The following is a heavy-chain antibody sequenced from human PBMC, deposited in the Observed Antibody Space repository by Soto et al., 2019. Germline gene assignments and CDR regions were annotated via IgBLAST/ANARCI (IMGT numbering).Heavy chain of an antibody. CDR2: IDNSGGIT. CDR3: AKGGYNYGFLFDC. D-gene: IGHD5-18*01. J-gene: IGHJ4*02. V-gene: IGHV3-23*05. Sequence: GGSLRLSCAASGFTFTSYGIHWVRQAPGKGLEWVSTIDNSGGITYYADSVKGRFTISRDNSKNTLYLQMNSLRAEDTAVYYCAKGGYNYGFLFDCWGQGTLVTVSS. CDR1: GFTFTSYG.